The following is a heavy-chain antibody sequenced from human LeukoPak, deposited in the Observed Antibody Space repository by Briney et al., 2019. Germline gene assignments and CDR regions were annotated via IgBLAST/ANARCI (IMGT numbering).Heavy chain of an antibody. CDR1: GFTLSSYW. CDR3: ARVGGFDSSGYYGGY. V-gene: IGHV3-7*01. D-gene: IGHD3-22*01. J-gene: IGHJ4*02. Sequence: GGSLRLSCAASGFTLSSYWMSWVRQAPGKGLEWVANIKQDGSEKYYVDSVKGRFTISRDNAKNSLYLQMNSLRAEDTAVYYCARVGGFDSSGYYGGYWGQGTLVTVSS. CDR2: IKQDGSEK.